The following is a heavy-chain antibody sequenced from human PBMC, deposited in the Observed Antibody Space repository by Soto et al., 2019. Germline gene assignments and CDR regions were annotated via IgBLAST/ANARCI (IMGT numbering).Heavy chain of an antibody. CDR1: GYTFTCYY. Sequence: GASVKVSCKASGYTFTCYYMHWVRQAPGQGLEWMGWINPNSGGTNYAQKFQGWVTMTRDTSISTAYMELSRLRSDDTAVYYCARVSESAAAGYAFDIWGQGTMVTLSS. CDR2: INPNSGGT. CDR3: ARVSESAAAGYAFDI. J-gene: IGHJ3*02. V-gene: IGHV1-2*04. D-gene: IGHD6-13*01.